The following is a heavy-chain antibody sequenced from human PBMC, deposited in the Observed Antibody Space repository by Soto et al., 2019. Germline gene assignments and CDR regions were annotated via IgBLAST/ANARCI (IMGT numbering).Heavy chain of an antibody. J-gene: IGHJ6*02. V-gene: IGHV1-58*01. CDR1: GFTFTSSA. CDR3: AADTLVVITTSYYYYYGMDV. Sequence: SVKVSCKASGFTFTSSAVQWVRQARGQRLAWIGWIVVGSGNTNYAQKFQERVTITRDMSTSTAYMELSSLRSEDTAVYYCAADTLVVITTSYYYYYGMDVWGQGTTVTVSS. CDR2: IVVGSGNT. D-gene: IGHD3-22*01.